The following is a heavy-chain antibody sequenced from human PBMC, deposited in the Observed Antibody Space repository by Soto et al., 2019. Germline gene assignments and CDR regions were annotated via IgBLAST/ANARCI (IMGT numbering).Heavy chain of an antibody. CDR2: IIPIFGTA. CDR3: ARDRPGDTAKFDY. CDR1: GGTFSSYA. V-gene: IGHV1-69*13. Sequence: GASVKVSCKASGGTFSSYAISWVRQAPGQGLEWMGGIIPIFGTANYAQKFQGRVTITADESTSTAYMELSSLRSEDTAVYYCARDRPGDTAKFDYWGQGTLVTVSS. D-gene: IGHD5-18*01. J-gene: IGHJ4*02.